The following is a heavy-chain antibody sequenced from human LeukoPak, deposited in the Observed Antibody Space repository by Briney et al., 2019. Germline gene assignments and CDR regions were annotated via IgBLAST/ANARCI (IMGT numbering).Heavy chain of an antibody. CDR1: GFTFSSYA. CDR3: ARVQGGYSSGCDP. V-gene: IGHV3-23*01. CDR2: ISGSVGNT. D-gene: IGHD6-19*01. J-gene: IGHJ5*02. Sequence: GGSLRLSCAASGFTFSSYAMSWVRQAPGKGLEWVSGISGSVGNTYYADSVKGRFTISRDNSKNSLYLQMNSLRAEDTAVYYCARVQGGYSSGCDPWGQGTLVTVSS.